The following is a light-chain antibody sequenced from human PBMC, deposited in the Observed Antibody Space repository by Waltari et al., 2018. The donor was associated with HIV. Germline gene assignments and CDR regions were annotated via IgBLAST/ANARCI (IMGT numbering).Light chain of an antibody. CDR3: QSYDSSLTGWV. CDR2: VNI. J-gene: IGLJ3*02. V-gene: IGLV1-40*01. Sequence: QSVLTQPPSVSGAPGQRVPISCTGGSSNVGAGYDLHWYQQLPGTAPKLLIFVNINRPSGVSDRCSGSKSGTSASLAITGLQAEDEADYYCQSYDSSLTGWVFGGGTKLTVL. CDR1: SSNVGAGYD.